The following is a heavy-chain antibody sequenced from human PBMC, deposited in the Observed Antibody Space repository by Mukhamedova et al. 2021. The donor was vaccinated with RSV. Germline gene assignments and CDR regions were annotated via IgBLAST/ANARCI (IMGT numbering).Heavy chain of an antibody. CDR3: TNGHCGPNCFYFEY. D-gene: IGHD2-21*01. CDR2: ISSDGVDI. J-gene: IGHJ4*01. Sequence: GLEWVALISSDGVDIDYVDSVKGRFTISRDGSKNTVYLQMNSLTAEDTAVYYCTNGHCGPNCFYFEYWGHGTLVTV. V-gene: IGHV3-30*02.